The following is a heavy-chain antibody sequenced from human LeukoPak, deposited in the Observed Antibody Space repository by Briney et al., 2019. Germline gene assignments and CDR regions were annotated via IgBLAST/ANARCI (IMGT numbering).Heavy chain of an antibody. V-gene: IGHV4-61*02. CDR2: IYTSGST. CDR1: GGSISSGSYY. CDR3: ARAKWLAGGGIDY. J-gene: IGHJ4*02. Sequence: SETLSLTCTVSGGSISSGSYYWSWIRQPAGKGLEWIGRIYTSGSTNYNPSLKSRVTISVDTSKNQFSLKLSSVTAADTAVYYCARAKWLAGGGIDYWGQGTLVTVSS. D-gene: IGHD6-19*01.